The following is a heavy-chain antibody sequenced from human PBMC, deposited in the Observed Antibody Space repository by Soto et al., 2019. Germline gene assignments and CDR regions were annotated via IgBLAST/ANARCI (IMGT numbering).Heavy chain of an antibody. CDR2: IKQDGSEK. CDR1: GFTFSSYS. D-gene: IGHD6-13*01. Sequence: EVQLVESGGGLVKPGGSLRLSCAASGFTFSSYSMNWVRQAPGKGLEWVANIKQDGSEKYYVDSVKGRFTISRDNAKNSLYLQMNSLRAEDTAVYYCARDLVAAAGIDYWGQGTLVTVSS. V-gene: IGHV3-7*03. J-gene: IGHJ4*02. CDR3: ARDLVAAAGIDY.